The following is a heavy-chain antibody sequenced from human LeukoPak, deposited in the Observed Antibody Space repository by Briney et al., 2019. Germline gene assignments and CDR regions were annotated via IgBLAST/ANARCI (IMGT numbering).Heavy chain of an antibody. Sequence: GGSLRLSCAASGFTFDDYAMHWVRQAPGKGLEWVSGVSWNSGSIGYADSVKGRFTISRDNAKNSLYLQMNSLRAEDTALYYCAKGQHYYYYYMDVWGKGTTVTVSS. V-gene: IGHV3-9*01. CDR3: AKGQHYYYYYMDV. D-gene: IGHD5-18*01. J-gene: IGHJ6*03. CDR1: GFTFDDYA. CDR2: VSWNSGSI.